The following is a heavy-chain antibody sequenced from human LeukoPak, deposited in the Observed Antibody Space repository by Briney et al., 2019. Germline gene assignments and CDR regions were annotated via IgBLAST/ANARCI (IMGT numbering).Heavy chain of an antibody. CDR3: ARDGIAAGGSVGY. CDR1: GGSISSGGSY. Sequence: PSETLSLTCTVSGGSISSGGSYWSWIRQHPGTGLEWIGYIYYSGSTYYNPSLKSRVTISVDTSKNQFSLKLSSVTAADTAVYYCARDGIAAGGSVGYWGQGTLVTVSS. V-gene: IGHV4-31*03. J-gene: IGHJ4*02. CDR2: IYYSGST. D-gene: IGHD6-13*01.